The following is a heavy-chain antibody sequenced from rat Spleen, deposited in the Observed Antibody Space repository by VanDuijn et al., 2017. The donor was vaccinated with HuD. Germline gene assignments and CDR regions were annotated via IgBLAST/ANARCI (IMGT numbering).Heavy chain of an antibody. CDR3: TRGGYFRY. CDR2: IRYDGNNT. Sequence: EVQLVESGGGLVQPGRSLKLSCAASGFTFSNYGMAWVRQAPTKGLEWVATIRYDGNNTYYGDSVKGRFTISRDNAESTLSLQMDSLRSEDTATHYCTRGGYFRYWGQGVMVTVSS. V-gene: IGHV5-29*01. J-gene: IGHJ2*01. CDR1: GFTFSNYG. D-gene: IGHD2-5*01.